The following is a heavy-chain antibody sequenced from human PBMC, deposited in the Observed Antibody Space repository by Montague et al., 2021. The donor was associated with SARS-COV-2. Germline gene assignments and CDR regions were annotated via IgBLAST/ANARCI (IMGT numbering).Heavy chain of an antibody. J-gene: IGHJ4*02. CDR3: ARGKSATNK. Sequence: CAISGDSVSSHTAAWNWIRQSPSRGLEWLGRTYYRSKWYNDYAVSVKSRISINADTSKSQFSLQLNSVTPEDTAVYYCARGKSATNKWGQGTLDTVSS. CDR1: GDSVSSHTAA. D-gene: IGHD4-11*01. CDR2: TYYRSKWYN. V-gene: IGHV6-1*01.